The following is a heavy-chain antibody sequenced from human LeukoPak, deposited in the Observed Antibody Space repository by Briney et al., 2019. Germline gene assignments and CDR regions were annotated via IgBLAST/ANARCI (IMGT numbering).Heavy chain of an antibody. Sequence: ASVKVSCKASGYTFTSYDINWVRQATGQGLEWMGWMNPNSGNTGYAQKFQGRVTMTRNTSISTAYMELSSLRSEDTAVYYCARGQGTGYSSGWDCYYMDVWGKGTTVTVSS. CDR2: MNPNSGNT. J-gene: IGHJ6*03. D-gene: IGHD6-19*01. CDR1: GYTFTSYD. V-gene: IGHV1-8*01. CDR3: ARGQGTGYSSGWDCYYMDV.